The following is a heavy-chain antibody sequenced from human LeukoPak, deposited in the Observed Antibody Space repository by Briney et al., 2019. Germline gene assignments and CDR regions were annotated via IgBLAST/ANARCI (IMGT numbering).Heavy chain of an antibody. CDR1: RCILRSYA. D-gene: IGHD2-15*01. J-gene: IGHJ6*03. Sequence: GGSLRLSRAACRCILRSYALHWLRQAAGRELEWVAFIRYDGNNRYYAYSVKGRFTISRDKSKNTLYLQMNSLRVEDTALYYCAKDQVVPNYYYMDVWGKAPTVTVSS. V-gene: IGHV3-30*02. CDR2: IRYDGNNR. CDR3: AKDQVVPNYYYMDV.